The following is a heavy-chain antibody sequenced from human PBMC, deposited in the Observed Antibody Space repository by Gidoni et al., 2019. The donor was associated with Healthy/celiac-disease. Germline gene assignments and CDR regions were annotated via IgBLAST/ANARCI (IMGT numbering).Heavy chain of an antibody. V-gene: IGHV4-39*01. Sequence: HLQLQESGPGLVKPSEPLSLTCTVSGGSISSSSYYWGWIRPPPGKGLEWIGSIYYSGSTYYNPSLKSRVTISVDTSKNQFSLKLSSVTAADTAVYYCARQLGWDYYGSGPGGGFDYWGQGTLVTVSS. CDR1: GGSISSSSYY. CDR2: IYYSGST. CDR3: ARQLGWDYYGSGPGGGFDY. J-gene: IGHJ4*02. D-gene: IGHD3-10*01.